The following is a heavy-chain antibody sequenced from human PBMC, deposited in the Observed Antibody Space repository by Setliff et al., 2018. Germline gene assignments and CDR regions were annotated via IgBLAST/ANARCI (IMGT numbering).Heavy chain of an antibody. D-gene: IGHD3-16*02. CDR1: GGSISSSSYY. J-gene: IGHJ3*02. V-gene: IGHV4-39*07. CDR2: IYYRGST. CDR3: ARDLYDYVWGTYRYHDAFDI. Sequence: ETLSPTCTVPGGSISSSSYYWGWIRQPPGEGLEWIGRIYYRGSTYYNPSLKSRVTISIDTSTNQFSLKLSSVTAADTAVYYCARDLYDYVWGTYRYHDAFDIWGQGTMVTVSS.